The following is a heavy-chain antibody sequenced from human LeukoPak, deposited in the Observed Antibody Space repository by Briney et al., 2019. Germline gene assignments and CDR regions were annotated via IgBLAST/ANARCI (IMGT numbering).Heavy chain of an antibody. CDR3: VKALTTVTLYYFDY. D-gene: IGHD4-17*01. J-gene: IGHJ4*02. V-gene: IGHV3-30*14. CDR1: GFTFSSYA. CDR2: ISYDGSNK. Sequence: GGSLRLSCAASGFTFSSYAMHWVRQAPGKGLEWVAVISYDGSNKYYADSVKGRFTISRDNSKNTLYLQMSSLRAEDTAVYYCVKALTTVTLYYFDYWGQGTLVTVSS.